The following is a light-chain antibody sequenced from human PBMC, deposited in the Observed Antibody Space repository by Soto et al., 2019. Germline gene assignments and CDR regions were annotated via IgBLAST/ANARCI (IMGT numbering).Light chain of an antibody. J-gene: IGLJ2*01. CDR3: LPYYSGARPVV. Sequence: QAVVTQEPSLTVSPGGTVTLTCGSRTGAVSSGHYPYWFQQKPGQAPRTLIYDTSNKHSWTPARFSGSLLGGKAALTLSGAQPEDDAEYYCLPYYSGARPVVFGGGTQLTVL. CDR2: DTS. CDR1: TGAVSSGHY. V-gene: IGLV7-46*01.